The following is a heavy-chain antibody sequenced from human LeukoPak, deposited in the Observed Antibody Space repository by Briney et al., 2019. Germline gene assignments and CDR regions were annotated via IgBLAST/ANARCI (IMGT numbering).Heavy chain of an antibody. CDR3: ARVGIAVAGTPDH. CDR2: IIPILGIA. J-gene: IGHJ4*02. Sequence: SVKVSCKASGGTFSSYAISWVRQAPGQGLEWMGRIIPILGIANYAQKFQGRVTITADKSTSTAYMELSSLRSEDTAVYYCARVGIAVAGTPDHWGQGTLVTVSS. CDR1: GGTFSSYA. D-gene: IGHD6-19*01. V-gene: IGHV1-69*04.